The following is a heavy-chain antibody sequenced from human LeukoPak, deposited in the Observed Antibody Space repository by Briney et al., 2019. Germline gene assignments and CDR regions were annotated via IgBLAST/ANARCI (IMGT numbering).Heavy chain of an antibody. CDR1: GGTFSSYA. CDR2: IIPIFGTA. Sequence: ASVKVSCKASGGTFSSYAISWVRQAPGQGLEWMGGIIPIFGTANYAQKFQGRVTITADESTSTAYMELSSLRSEGTAENYCARGHPGLLRFLEWSQNWFDPWGQGTLVTVSS. CDR3: ARGHPGLLRFLEWSQNWFDP. J-gene: IGHJ5*02. V-gene: IGHV1-69*13. D-gene: IGHD3-3*01.